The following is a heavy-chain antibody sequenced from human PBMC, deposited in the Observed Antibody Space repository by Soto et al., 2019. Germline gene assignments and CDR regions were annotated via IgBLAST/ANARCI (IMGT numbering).Heavy chain of an antibody. CDR1: GFTFSSYN. J-gene: IGHJ4*02. Sequence: GGSLRLSCAASGFTFSSYNMNWVRQAPGKGLEWVSSISSSSNYIYYADSVKGRFTISRDNAKSSLFLQMNSLRAEDTAVYYWARGLILGYCSGGSCYYSAYWGQGTLVTVSS. D-gene: IGHD2-15*01. V-gene: IGHV3-21*01. CDR3: ARGLILGYCSGGSCYYSAY. CDR2: ISSSSNYI.